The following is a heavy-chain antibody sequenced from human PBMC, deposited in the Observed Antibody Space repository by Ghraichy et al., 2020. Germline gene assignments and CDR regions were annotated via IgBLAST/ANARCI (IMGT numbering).Heavy chain of an antibody. D-gene: IGHD2-15*01. CDR2: ISSSSSYI. J-gene: IGHJ4*02. CDR1: GFTFSSYS. Sequence: GESLNISCAASGFTFSSYSMNWVRQAPGKGLEWVSSISSSSSYIYYADSVKGRFTISRDNAKNSLYLQMNSLRAEDTAVYYCARDVGSRYCSGGSCYLDYWGQGTLVTVSS. V-gene: IGHV3-21*01. CDR3: ARDVGSRYCSGGSCYLDY.